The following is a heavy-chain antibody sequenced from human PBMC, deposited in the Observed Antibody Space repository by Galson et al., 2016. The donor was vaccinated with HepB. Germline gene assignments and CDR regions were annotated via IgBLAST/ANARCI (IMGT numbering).Heavy chain of an antibody. CDR2: ITGNGAIT. CDR1: GFTFSSYA. D-gene: IGHD3-16*01. J-gene: IGHJ3*02. V-gene: IGHV3-64D*06. CDR3: VKDQGGTWGAFDI. Sequence: SLRLSCAASGFTFSSYAIHWVRQAPGKGLEYLSEITGNGAITYYADSVKGRFTISRDNSRNTLYLQMSSLATEETAVYYCVKDQGGTWGAFDIWGQGTLVTVSS.